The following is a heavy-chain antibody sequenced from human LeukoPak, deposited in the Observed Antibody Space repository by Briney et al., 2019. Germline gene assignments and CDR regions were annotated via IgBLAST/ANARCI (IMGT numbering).Heavy chain of an antibody. J-gene: IGHJ4*02. CDR3: ASNGRNSVSFLQLDC. CDR2: VYSGGNT. CDR1: GFTVSTTY. Sequence: GGSLRLSCAASGFTVSTTYLSWVRQAPGKGLEWVSVVYSGGNTYYTDSVKGRFTISRDNSKNTLYLQMNSLRTEDTAVYYCASNGRNSVSFLQLDCWGQGTLVTVSS. V-gene: IGHV3-66*02. D-gene: IGHD1-26*01.